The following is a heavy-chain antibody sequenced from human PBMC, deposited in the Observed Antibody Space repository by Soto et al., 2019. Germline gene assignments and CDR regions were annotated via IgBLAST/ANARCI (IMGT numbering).Heavy chain of an antibody. CDR3: ARVPLETHDYGDYGESLNYFDY. V-gene: IGHV4-31*03. CDR2: IYYSGST. D-gene: IGHD4-17*01. Sequence: SETLSLTCTVSGGSISSGGYYWSWIRQHPGKGLEWIGYIYYSGSTYYNPSLKSRVTISVDTSKNQFSLKLSSVTAADTAVYYCARVPLETHDYGDYGESLNYFDYWGQGTLVTVSS. CDR1: GGSISSGGYY. J-gene: IGHJ4*02.